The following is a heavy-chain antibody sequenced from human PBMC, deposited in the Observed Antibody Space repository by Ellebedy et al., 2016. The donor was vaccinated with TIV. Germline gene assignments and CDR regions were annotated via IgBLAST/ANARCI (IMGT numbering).Heavy chain of an antibody. CDR3: ARVLVREVVFDY. D-gene: IGHD3-10*01. J-gene: IGHJ4*02. CDR2: IYHRGSN. V-gene: IGHV4-59*01. CDR1: GGFISNYY. Sequence: MPGGSLRLSCAVSGGFISNYYWTWIRQSPETGLEWIGYIYHRGSNGSNPSLKSRVTISVDTPKNQFSLKLNSVTAADTAVYYCARVLVREVVFDYWGQGILVTVSS.